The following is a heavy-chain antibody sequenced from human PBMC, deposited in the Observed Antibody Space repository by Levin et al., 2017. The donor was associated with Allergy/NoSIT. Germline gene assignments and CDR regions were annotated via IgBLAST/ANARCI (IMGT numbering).Heavy chain of an antibody. D-gene: IGHD2-2*01. V-gene: IGHV4-34*01. CDR3: ARVGRWDCSSTSCPNRNLRGGLVY. CDR2: INHSGST. J-gene: IGHJ4*02. CDR1: GGSFSGYY. Sequence: ASETLSLTCAVYGGSFSGYYWSWIRQPPGKGLEWIGEINHSGSTNYNPSLKSRVTISVDTSKNQFSLKLSSVTAADTAVYYCARVGRWDCSSTSCPNRNLRGGLVYWGQGTLVTVSS.